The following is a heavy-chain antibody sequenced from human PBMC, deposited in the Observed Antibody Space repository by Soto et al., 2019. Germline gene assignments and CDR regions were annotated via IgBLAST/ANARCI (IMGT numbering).Heavy chain of an antibody. D-gene: IGHD1-7*01. CDR1: GFTFSSYS. J-gene: IGHJ5*02. V-gene: IGHV3-48*02. CDR2: ISSSSSTI. Sequence: GGSLRLSCAASGFTFSSYSMNWVRQAPGKGLEWVSYISSSSSTIYYADSVKGRFTISRDNAKNSLYLQMNSLRDEDTAVYYCARETGTTFSGYNWFDPWGQGTLVTVSS. CDR3: ARETGTTFSGYNWFDP.